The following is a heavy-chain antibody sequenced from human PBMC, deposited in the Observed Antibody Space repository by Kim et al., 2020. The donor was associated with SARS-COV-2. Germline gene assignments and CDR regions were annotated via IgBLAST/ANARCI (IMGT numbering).Heavy chain of an antibody. D-gene: IGHD3-22*01. J-gene: IGHJ5*02. CDR1: GYTFTSYD. V-gene: IGHV1-8*01. Sequence: ASVKVSCKASGYTFTSYDINWVRQATGQGLEWMGWMNPNSGNTGYAQKFQGRVTMTRNTSISTAYMELSSLRSEDTAVYYCARTDYSDNSGYYGNWFDPWGQGTLVTVSS. CDR2: MNPNSGNT. CDR3: ARTDYSDNSGYYGNWFDP.